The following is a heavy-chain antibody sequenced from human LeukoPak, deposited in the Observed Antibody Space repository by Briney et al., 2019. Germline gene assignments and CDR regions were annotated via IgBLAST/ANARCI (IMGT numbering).Heavy chain of an antibody. CDR3: ARDLYDSSGYYHSIDAFDI. CDR2: IYYSGST. Sequence: SETLSLTCTVSGGSISSYYWSWIRQPPGKGLEWIRYIYYSGSTNYNPSLKSRVTISVDTSKNQFSLKLSSVTAADTAVYYCARDLYDSSGYYHSIDAFDIWGQGTVVTVSS. CDR1: GGSISSYY. J-gene: IGHJ3*02. D-gene: IGHD3-22*01. V-gene: IGHV4-59*12.